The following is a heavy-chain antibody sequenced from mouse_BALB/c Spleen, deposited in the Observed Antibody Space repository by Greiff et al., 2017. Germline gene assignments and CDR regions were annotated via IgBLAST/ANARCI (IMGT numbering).Heavy chain of an antibody. J-gene: IGHJ4*01. Sequence: QVQLKQSGAELMKPGASVKISCKATGYPFSRYWIEWVKQRPGHGLEWIGEILPGSGSTNYNEKFKGKATFTADTSSNTAYMQLSSLTSEDSAVYYCARTRYDGDAMDYWGQGTSVTVSS. V-gene: IGHV1-9*01. CDR1: GYPFSRYW. CDR3: ARTRYDGDAMDY. CDR2: ILPGSGST. D-gene: IGHD2-14*01.